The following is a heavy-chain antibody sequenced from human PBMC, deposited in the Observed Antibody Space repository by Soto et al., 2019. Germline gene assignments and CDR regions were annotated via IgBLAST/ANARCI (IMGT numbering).Heavy chain of an antibody. V-gene: IGHV6-1*01. Sequence: SQTLSLTCAISGDSVSSNSAAWNWISQSPSRGLEWLGRTYYRSKWYNDYAVSVKSRITINPDTSKNLFSMQLNSVTPEDTAVHYCARDGALRYYGIDGGGQETSV. CDR3: ARDGALRYYGIDG. D-gene: IGHD2-15*01. CDR2: TYYRSKWYN. J-gene: IGHJ6*02. CDR1: GDSVSSNSAA.